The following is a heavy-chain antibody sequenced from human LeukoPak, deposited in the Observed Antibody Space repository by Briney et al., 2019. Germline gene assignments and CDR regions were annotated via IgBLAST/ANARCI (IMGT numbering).Heavy chain of an antibody. J-gene: IGHJ6*02. CDR3: SCSAGYYYYGMDV. Sequence: RRGSAKVSCKASGGTFSSYAISCGRQAPGQGLEWMGGIIPIFGTATYAQKFQGRVTITADKSTSTAYMALGSLRSEDTAVYYCSCSAGYYYYGMDVWGQGTTVTVSS. CDR2: IIPIFGTA. D-gene: IGHD2-2*01. CDR1: GGTFSSYA. V-gene: IGHV1-69*06.